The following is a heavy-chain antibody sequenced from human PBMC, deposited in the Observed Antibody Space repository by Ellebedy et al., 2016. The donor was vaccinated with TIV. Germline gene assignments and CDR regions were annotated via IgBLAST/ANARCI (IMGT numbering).Heavy chain of an antibody. D-gene: IGHD5-18*01. J-gene: IGHJ4*02. Sequence: GGSLRLSCAASGFPFSNAWMNWVRQAPGKGLEWVGRIKRKTDGGAADYAAPVKGRFTISRDDSKNTLYLQMNSLKTEDTAVYFCTTVYRYNYDSVWGQGTLVTVSS. CDR1: GFPFSNAW. V-gene: IGHV3-15*01. CDR3: TTVYRYNYDSV. CDR2: IKRKTDGGAA.